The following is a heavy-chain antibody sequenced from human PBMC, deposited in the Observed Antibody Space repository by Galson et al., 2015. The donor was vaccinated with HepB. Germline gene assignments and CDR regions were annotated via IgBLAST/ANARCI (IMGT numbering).Heavy chain of an antibody. J-gene: IGHJ4*02. D-gene: IGHD4-17*01. CDR1: GYTFTSYY. V-gene: IGHV1-46*01. CDR2: INPSGGST. Sequence: SVKVSCKASGYTFTSYYMHWVRQAPGQGLEWMGIINPSGGSTSYAQKFQGRVTITRDTSTSTVYMELSSLRSEDTAVYYCARTKPTSRLNYGDLPNDYWGQGTLVTVSS. CDR3: ARTKPTSRLNYGDLPNDY.